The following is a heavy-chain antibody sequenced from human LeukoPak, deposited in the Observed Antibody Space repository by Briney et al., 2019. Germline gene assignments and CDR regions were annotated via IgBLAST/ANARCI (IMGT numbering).Heavy chain of an antibody. Sequence: GGSLRLSCAAYAFTLSDYSMNWVRQAPGKGLEWISYISGRSSTIYYADSVRGRFTISRDNAKNSMYLQMNSLRAEDTAVYYCARDRLTSGSYFFDYWGQGTLVTVSS. V-gene: IGHV3-48*01. D-gene: IGHD1-26*01. CDR2: ISGRSSTI. CDR1: AFTLSDYS. CDR3: ARDRLTSGSYFFDY. J-gene: IGHJ4*02.